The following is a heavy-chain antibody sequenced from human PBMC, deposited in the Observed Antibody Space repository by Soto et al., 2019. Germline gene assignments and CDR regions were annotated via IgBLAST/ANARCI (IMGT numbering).Heavy chain of an antibody. CDR2: INDSGDI. D-gene: IGHD3-10*01. CDR3: ARGLILWFGELSRRGGYYYYMDV. CDR1: GGSFSGYQ. J-gene: IGHJ6*03. Sequence: QVQLQQWGAGLLKPSETLSLTCAVYGGSFSGYQWSWIRQTPGKGLEWIGGINDSGDINYNPSLKSRVTFLVGSPKEQISLRLSSVTAADSAVYYCARGLILWFGELSRRGGYYYYMDVWGKGTTVTVSS. V-gene: IGHV4-34*01.